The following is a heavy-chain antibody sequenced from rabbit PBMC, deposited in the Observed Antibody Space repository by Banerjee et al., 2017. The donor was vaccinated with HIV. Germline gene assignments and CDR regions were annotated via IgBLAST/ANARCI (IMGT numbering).Heavy chain of an antibody. CDR1: GFSFSSSYW. J-gene: IGHJ4*01. V-gene: IGHV1S45*01. D-gene: IGHD8-1*01. CDR2: IYFGSSGST. Sequence: QEQLEESGGDLVKPEGSLTLTCTASGFSFSSSYWMCWVRQAPGKGLEWIACIYFGSSGSTYYASWAKGRFTISKTSSTTVTLQLHSLTVADTATYFCARMRDYGKYYTLWGPGTLVTVS. CDR3: ARMRDYGKYYTL.